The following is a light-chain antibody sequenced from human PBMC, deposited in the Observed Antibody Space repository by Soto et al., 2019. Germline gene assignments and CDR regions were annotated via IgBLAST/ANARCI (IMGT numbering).Light chain of an antibody. J-gene: IGKJ1*01. CDR2: AAS. CDR3: QQTYTTPT. CDR1: HDISNY. Sequence: DVQMTQSPSSLSASVGDRITITCQASHDISNYLNWYQQKPGKAPKLLICAASSLQSGVPSRFSGHGSGTDFTLTISSLQPEDFATYYCQQTYTTPTFGQGTKVDI. V-gene: IGKV1-39*01.